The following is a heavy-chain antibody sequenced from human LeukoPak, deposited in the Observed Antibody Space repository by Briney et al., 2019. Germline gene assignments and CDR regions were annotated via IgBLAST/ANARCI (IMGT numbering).Heavy chain of an antibody. J-gene: IGHJ5*02. Sequence: GGSLRLSCAAAGFTFDDYGMSWVRQAPGKGLEWVSGINWNGGSTGYADSVKGRFTISRDNAKNSLYLQMDSLRVEDTAVYSCARGRTTLLDWFDPWGQGTLVTVSS. CDR3: ARGRTTLLDWFDP. CDR2: INWNGGST. V-gene: IGHV3-20*04. CDR1: GFTFDDYG. D-gene: IGHD3-10*01.